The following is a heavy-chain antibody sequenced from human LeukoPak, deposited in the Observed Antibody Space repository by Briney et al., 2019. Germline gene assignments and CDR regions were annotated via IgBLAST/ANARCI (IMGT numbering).Heavy chain of an antibody. CDR1: GYTFTGYY. V-gene: IGHV1-2*02. D-gene: IGHD2-21*02. Sequence: ASVKVSCKASGYTFTGYYMHWVRQAPGQGLEWMGWINPNSGGTNYAQKFQGRVTMTRDTSISTAYMELSRLRSDDTAVYYCARAPPCGGDYYSPPYYFDYWGQGTLVTVSS. J-gene: IGHJ4*02. CDR3: ARAPPCGGDYYSPPYYFDY. CDR2: INPNSGGT.